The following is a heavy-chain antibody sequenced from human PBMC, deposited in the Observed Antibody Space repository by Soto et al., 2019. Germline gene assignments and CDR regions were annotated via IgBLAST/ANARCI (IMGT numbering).Heavy chain of an antibody. J-gene: IGHJ5*02. V-gene: IGHV4-34*01. CDR2: INHSGST. CDR1: GGSFSGYY. Sequence: SETLSLTCAVYGGSFSGYYWSWIHQPPGKGLEWIGEINHSGSTNYNPSLKSRVTISVDTSKNQFSLKLSSVTAADTAVYYCARGEIGGELAAARNWFDPWGQGTLVTVSS. D-gene: IGHD6-13*01. CDR3: ARGEIGGELAAARNWFDP.